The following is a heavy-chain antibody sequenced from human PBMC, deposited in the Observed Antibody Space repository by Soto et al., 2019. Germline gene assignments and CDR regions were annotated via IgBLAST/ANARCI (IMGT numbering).Heavy chain of an antibody. CDR3: AKGVVSYYDFSKGGMHX. D-gene: IGHD3-3*01. V-gene: IGHV3-30*18. CDR2: ISYDGSNK. CDR1: GFTFSSYG. Sequence: WGSLRVSFAASGFTFSSYGMHWVRQAPGKGLEWVSVISYDGSNKYYAYSVKGRFTISRDNYKKTLYLQMNSLRAEDTAVYYCAKGVVSYYDFSKGGMHXWGQATTVTVS. J-gene: IGHJ6*02.